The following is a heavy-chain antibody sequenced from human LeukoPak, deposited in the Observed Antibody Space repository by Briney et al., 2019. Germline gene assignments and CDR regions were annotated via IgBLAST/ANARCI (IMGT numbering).Heavy chain of an antibody. CDR1: GGSISSSSYY. CDR2: IYYSGST. D-gene: IGHD6-19*01. Sequence: PSETLSLTCTVSGGSISSSSYYWGWIRQPPGKGLEWIGSIYYSGSTYYNPSLKSRVTISVDTSKNQFSLKLSSVTAADTAVYYCARRGDDRAASGWYSRFWRTPFDYWGQGTLVTVSS. CDR3: ARRGDDRAASGWYSRFWRTPFDY. V-gene: IGHV4-39*07. J-gene: IGHJ4*02.